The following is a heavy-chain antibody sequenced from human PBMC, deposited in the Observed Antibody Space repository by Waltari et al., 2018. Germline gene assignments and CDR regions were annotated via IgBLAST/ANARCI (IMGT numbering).Heavy chain of an antibody. CDR2: LYYREST. D-gene: IGHD2-8*02. CDR1: GGSISSSSYY. V-gene: IGHV4-39*07. CDR3: ARSYSCVVCYLGY. Sequence: QLQLQESGPGLVKPSETLSLTCTVSGGSISSSSYYWGWIRQPPGKGLEWIGSLYYRESTSYDPSLRSRVPTSLNTSKTQFSLKLCAVTAADTAVYYCARSYSCVVCYLGYWGHGALVPVSS. J-gene: IGHJ4*01.